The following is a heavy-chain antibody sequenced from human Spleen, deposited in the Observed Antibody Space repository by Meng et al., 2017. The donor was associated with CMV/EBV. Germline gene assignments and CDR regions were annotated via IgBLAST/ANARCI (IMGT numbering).Heavy chain of an antibody. CDR2: ISWNGGRI. D-gene: IGHD5-12*01. V-gene: IGHV3-9*02. CDR1: GFKSDDYG. J-gene: IGHJ6*02. Sequence: SLKISCAASGFKSDDYGMRWVRQVPGKGLEWVSGISWNGGRIAYADSVRGRFTISRDNAKNSLFLQMDSVRAEDTALYYCAKDSYVDIVATTMIPDYYYGMDVWGQGTTVTVSS. CDR3: AKDSYVDIVATTMIPDYYYGMDV.